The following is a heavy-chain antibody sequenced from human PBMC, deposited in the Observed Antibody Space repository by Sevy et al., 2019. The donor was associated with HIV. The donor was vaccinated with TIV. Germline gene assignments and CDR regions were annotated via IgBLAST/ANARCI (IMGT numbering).Heavy chain of an antibody. D-gene: IGHD2-2*01. CDR3: ARVGCSITSCPVHDAFDI. J-gene: IGHJ3*02. CDR1: GFTFSSYS. V-gene: IGHV3-21*01. CDR2: ISSSSNYI. Sequence: GGSLRLSCAASGFTFSSYSMNWVRQAPGKGLEWVSSISSSSNYIYYADSVKGRFTISRDNAKNSLYLQMSSLRAEDTAVYYCARVGCSITSCPVHDAFDIWGQGTMATVSS.